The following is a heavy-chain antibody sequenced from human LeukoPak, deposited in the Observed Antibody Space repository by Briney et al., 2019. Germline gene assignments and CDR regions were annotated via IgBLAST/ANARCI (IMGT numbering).Heavy chain of an antibody. CDR1: GFTFSSYA. CDR3: AKVDRMIVVVTSYYFDY. D-gene: IGHD3-22*01. CDR2: ISGSGST. J-gene: IGHJ4*02. V-gene: IGHV3-23*01. Sequence: PGGSLRLSCAASGFTFSSYAMSWVRQAPGKGLEWVSAISGSGSTYYADSVKGRFTISRDNSKNTLYLQMNSLRAEDTAVYYCAKVDRMIVVVTSYYFDYWGQGTLVTVSS.